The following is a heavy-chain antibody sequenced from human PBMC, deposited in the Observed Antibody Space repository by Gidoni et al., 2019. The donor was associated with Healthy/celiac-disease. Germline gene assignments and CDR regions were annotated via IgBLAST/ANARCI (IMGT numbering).Heavy chain of an antibody. CDR3: ARGEYDYVWGSYRLSY. J-gene: IGHJ4*02. Sequence: QVQLVQSGAEVTKPGASVKVSCKASGYTFTSYGISWVRQAPGQGLEWMGWISAYNGNTSYAQKLQGRVTMTTDTSTSTAYMGLRSLRSDDTAVYYCARGEYDYVWGSYRLSYWGQGTLVTVSS. CDR1: GYTFTSYG. D-gene: IGHD3-16*02. V-gene: IGHV1-18*01. CDR2: ISAYNGNT.